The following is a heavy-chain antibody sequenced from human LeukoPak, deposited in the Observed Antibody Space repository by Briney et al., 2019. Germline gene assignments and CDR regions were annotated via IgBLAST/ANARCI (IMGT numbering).Heavy chain of an antibody. Sequence: SETLSLTCTVSGGSISRYYWSWIRQPPGKGLEWIGYIYYSGSINYNPSLKSRVTISVDTSKNQFSPKLSSVTAADTAVYYCARDKAPGDFWGPGTLVTVSS. CDR3: ARDKAPGDF. CDR2: IYYSGSI. V-gene: IGHV4-59*01. CDR1: GGSISRYY. J-gene: IGHJ4*02.